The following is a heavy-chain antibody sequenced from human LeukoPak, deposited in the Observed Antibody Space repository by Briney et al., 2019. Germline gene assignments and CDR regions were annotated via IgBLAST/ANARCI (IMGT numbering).Heavy chain of an antibody. V-gene: IGHV3-30-3*01. D-gene: IGHD5-18*01. Sequence: GGSLRLSCAASGFTFSSYAMHWVRQAPGKGLEWVAVISYDGSNKYYADSVKGRFTISRDNSKNTLYLQMNSLRAEDTAVYYCARAPHLKYQLPGYSYGFDYWGQGTLVTVSS. CDR3: ARAPHLKYQLPGYSYGFDY. CDR1: GFTFSSYA. CDR2: ISYDGSNK. J-gene: IGHJ4*02.